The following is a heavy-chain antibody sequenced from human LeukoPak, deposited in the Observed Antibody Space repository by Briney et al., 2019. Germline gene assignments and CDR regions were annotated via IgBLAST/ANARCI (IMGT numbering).Heavy chain of an antibody. J-gene: IGHJ4*02. CDR2: ITGSGGFT. D-gene: IGHD3-22*01. V-gene: IGHV3-23*01. CDR3: AAASMIVGGSFDY. CDR1: GFPFSTYA. Sequence: GSLRLSCAASGFPFSTYAMNWVRQAPGKGLEWVSVITGSGGFTQYADSVKGRFTISRDNSKNTVYLQMNSLRVEDTAVYYCAAASMIVGGSFDYWGQGTLVTVSS.